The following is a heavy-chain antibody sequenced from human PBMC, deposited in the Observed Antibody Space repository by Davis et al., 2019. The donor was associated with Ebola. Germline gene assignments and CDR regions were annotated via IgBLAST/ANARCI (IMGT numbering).Heavy chain of an antibody. CDR1: GYSFTSYW. V-gene: IGHV5-51*01. Sequence: GESLKISCQGSGYSFTSYWIGWVRQMPGKGLEWMGIIYPGDSDTRYSPSFQGQVTISADKSISTAYLQWSSLKASNTAMYYCTRHRDSSPDWYFDLWGRGTLVTVSS. CDR2: IYPGDSDT. J-gene: IGHJ2*01. CDR3: TRHRDSSPDWYFDL. D-gene: IGHD6-13*01.